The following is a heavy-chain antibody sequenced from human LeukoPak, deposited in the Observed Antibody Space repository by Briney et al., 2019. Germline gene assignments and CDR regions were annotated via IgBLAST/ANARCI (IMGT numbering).Heavy chain of an antibody. J-gene: IGHJ4*02. Sequence: GASVKVSCKASGYTFTDYYMHWVRQAPGQGLEWMGRINPNTGGTNYAQRFQGRVTMTRDTSISTAYMDLSSLRSDDTAVYYCARDWTWENDYWGQGTLVTVFS. D-gene: IGHD3/OR15-3a*01. V-gene: IGHV1-2*06. CDR2: INPNTGGT. CDR3: ARDWTWENDY. CDR1: GYTFTDYY.